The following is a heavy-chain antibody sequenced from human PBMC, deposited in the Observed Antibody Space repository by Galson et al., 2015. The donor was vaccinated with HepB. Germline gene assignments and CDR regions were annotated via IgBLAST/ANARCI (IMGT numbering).Heavy chain of an antibody. D-gene: IGHD1-1*01. CDR3: VKSQSDTDHNLHEEALDY. CDR2: ISSNGGST. V-gene: IGHV3-64D*06. Sequence: SLRLSCAASGFTFSSYAMHWVRQAPGKGLEYVSAISSNGGSTYYADSVKGRFTISRDNSKNTLYLQMSSLRAEDTAVYYCVKSQSDTDHNLHEEALDYWGQGTLVTVPS. CDR1: GFTFSSYA. J-gene: IGHJ4*02.